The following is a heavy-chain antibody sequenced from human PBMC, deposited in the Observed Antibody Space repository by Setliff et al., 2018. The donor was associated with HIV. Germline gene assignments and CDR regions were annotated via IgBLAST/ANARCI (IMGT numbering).Heavy chain of an antibody. V-gene: IGHV3-53*01. D-gene: IGHD3-3*01. J-gene: IGHJ5*02. Sequence: PSETLSLSCAVSGFNVTDNYMTWVRQAPGKGLEWVSIIHRDGGTYSADSVKGRVTISRDNSKTTLYLRMNNLRVDDTAVYSWARLNFWSVLYNWPDPWGQGTLVTVSS. CDR3: ARLNFWSVLYNWPDP. CDR1: GFNVTDNY. CDR2: IHRDGGT.